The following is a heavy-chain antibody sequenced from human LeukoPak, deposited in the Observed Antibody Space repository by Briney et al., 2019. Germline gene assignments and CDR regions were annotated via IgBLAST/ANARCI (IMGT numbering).Heavy chain of an antibody. D-gene: IGHD5-12*01. J-gene: IGHJ4*02. CDR1: GGTFSSYA. CDR2: IIPIFGTA. CDR3: ASLEWLRHGGYYFDY. Sequence: GASVKVSCKASGGTFSSYAISWVRQAPGQGLEWMGGIIPIFGTANYARKFQGRVTITADESTSTAYMELSSLRSEDTAVYYCASLEWLRHGGYYFDYWGQGTLVTVSS. V-gene: IGHV1-69*13.